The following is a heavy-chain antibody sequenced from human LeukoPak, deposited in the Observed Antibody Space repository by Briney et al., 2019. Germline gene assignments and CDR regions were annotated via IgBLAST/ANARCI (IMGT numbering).Heavy chain of an antibody. Sequence: ASVKVSCKAFGYTFTSNYMHWVRQAPGQGLEWMGIINPSGGSTSYAQKFRGRITLSRDTSTSTVYMELSSLRSDDTAVYYCARAVNTPIYYFEYWGQGALVTVSS. CDR1: GYTFTSNY. CDR3: ARAVNTPIYYFEY. V-gene: IGHV1-46*01. CDR2: INPSGGST. D-gene: IGHD1/OR15-1a*01. J-gene: IGHJ4*02.